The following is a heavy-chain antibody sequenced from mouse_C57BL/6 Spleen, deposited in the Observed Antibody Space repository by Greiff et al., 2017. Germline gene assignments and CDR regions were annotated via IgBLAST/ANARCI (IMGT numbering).Heavy chain of an antibody. CDR3: ARYLGDLPGFAY. J-gene: IGHJ3*01. D-gene: IGHD3-3*01. Sequence: VQLQQPGAELVKPGASVKMSCKASGYTFTSYWITWVKQRPGQGLEWIGDIYPGSGSTNYNEKFKSKATLTVDTSSSTAYMQLSSLTSEDSAVYDCARYLGDLPGFAYWGQGTLVTVSA. CDR2: IYPGSGST. CDR1: GYTFTSYW. V-gene: IGHV1-55*01.